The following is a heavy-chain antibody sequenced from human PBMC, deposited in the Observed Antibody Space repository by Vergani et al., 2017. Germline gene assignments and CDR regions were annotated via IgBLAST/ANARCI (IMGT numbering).Heavy chain of an antibody. D-gene: IGHD5-18*01. Sequence: VQLLESGGGLVQPGGSLRLSCAASGFTFSSYGMHWVRQAPGKGLEWVAVISYDGSNKYYADSVKGRFTISRDNSKNTLYLQMNSLRAEDTAVYYCARDGLYSYGYLSIFDYWGQGTLVTVSS. CDR3: ARDGLYSYGYLSIFDY. J-gene: IGHJ4*02. CDR2: ISYDGSNK. CDR1: GFTFSSYG. V-gene: IGHV3-30*03.